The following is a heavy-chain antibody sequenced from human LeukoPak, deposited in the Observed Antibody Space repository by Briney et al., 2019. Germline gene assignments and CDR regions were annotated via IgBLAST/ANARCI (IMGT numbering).Heavy chain of an antibody. CDR2: INPNSGGT. V-gene: IGHV1-2*02. Sequence: ASVKVSCKASGYTFTGYYMHWVRQAPGQGLEWMGWINPNSGGTNFPQKFQGRVTMTRDTSISTAHTELSRLRSDDTAVYYCARRGDYYDSSGYEGFAYWGQGTLVTVSS. CDR1: GYTFTGYY. CDR3: ARRGDYYDSSGYEGFAY. D-gene: IGHD3-22*01. J-gene: IGHJ4*02.